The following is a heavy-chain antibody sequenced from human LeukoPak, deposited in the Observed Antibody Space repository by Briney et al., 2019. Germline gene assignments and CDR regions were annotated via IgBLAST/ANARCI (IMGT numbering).Heavy chain of an antibody. CDR2: IYSSGSA. Sequence: SETLSLTCTVSGASINNNFWTWIRQPPGKGLEWIGYIYSSGSANYNPSLKSRVIISGDTSKNQISLSLTSVTAADTAVYFCARHRDYYDTWGHGTLVTVSS. CDR3: ARHRDYYDT. V-gene: IGHV4-59*08. D-gene: IGHD3-22*01. CDR1: GASINNNF. J-gene: IGHJ4*01.